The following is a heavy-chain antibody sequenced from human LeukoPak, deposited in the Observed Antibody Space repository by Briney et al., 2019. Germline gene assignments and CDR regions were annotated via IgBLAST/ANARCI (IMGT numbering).Heavy chain of an antibody. J-gene: IGHJ4*02. Sequence: SETLSLTCTVSGGSISNSHYYWGWIRQPPGKGLEWIGSIYYSGNTYYNPSLKSRVIISVDTSKNQFSLKLSSVTAADTAVYYCARAGRSFYYGSGSFDYWGQGTLVTVSS. V-gene: IGHV4-39*07. CDR2: IYYSGNT. CDR1: GGSISNSHYY. CDR3: ARAGRSFYYGSGSFDY. D-gene: IGHD3-10*01.